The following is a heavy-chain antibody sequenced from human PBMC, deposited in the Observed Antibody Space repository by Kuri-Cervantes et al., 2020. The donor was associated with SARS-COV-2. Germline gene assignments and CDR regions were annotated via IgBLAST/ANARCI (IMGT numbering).Heavy chain of an antibody. CDR3: AGDYYGSGSSAY. CDR1: GYTFTGYY. CDR2: INPNSGGT. D-gene: IGHD3-10*01. Sequence: AAVKVSCKASGYTFTGYYMHWVRQAPGQGLEWMGWINPNSGGTNYAQKFQGRVTMTRETSIRTAYMELSRLRSDDTAVYYCAGDYYGSGSSAYWGQGTLVTVSS. J-gene: IGHJ4*02. V-gene: IGHV1-2*02.